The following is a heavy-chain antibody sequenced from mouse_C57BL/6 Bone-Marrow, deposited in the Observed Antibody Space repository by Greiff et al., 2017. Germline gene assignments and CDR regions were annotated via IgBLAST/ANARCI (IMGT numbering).Heavy chain of an antibody. Sequence: EVQLQQSVAELVRPGASVKLSCTASGFNIKNTYMHWVKQRPEQGLEWIGRIDPANGNTKYAPKFQGKATITADTSSNTAYLQLSSLTSEDTAIYYCARGTTVVASPWYFDVWGTGTTVTVSS. CDR2: IDPANGNT. J-gene: IGHJ1*03. D-gene: IGHD1-1*01. CDR1: GFNIKNTY. V-gene: IGHV14-3*01. CDR3: ARGTTVVASPWYFDV.